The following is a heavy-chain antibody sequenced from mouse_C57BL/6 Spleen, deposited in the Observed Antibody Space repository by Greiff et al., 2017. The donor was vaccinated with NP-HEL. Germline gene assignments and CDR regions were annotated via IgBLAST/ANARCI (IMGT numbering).Heavy chain of an antibody. D-gene: IGHD6-2*01. J-gene: IGHJ1*03. CDR1: GYSITSGYY. CDR2: ISYDGSN. CDR3: ARDEPVSWYFDV. V-gene: IGHV3-6*01. Sequence: EVKLQESGPGLVKPSQSLSLTCSVTGYSITSGYYWNWIRQFPGNKLEWMGYISYDGSNNYNPSLKNRISITRDTSKNQFFLKLNSVTTEDTATYYCARDEPVSWYFDVWGTGTTVTVSS.